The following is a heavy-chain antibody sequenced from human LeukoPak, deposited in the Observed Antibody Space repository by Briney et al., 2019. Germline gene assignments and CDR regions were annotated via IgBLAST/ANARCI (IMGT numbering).Heavy chain of an antibody. CDR2: IWYDGSTK. J-gene: IGHJ4*02. V-gene: IGHV3-33*01. CDR3: ARDLTYGSGWSYFDY. CDR1: GFTFSIYG. Sequence: GGSLRLSCAASGFTFSIYGMHWVRQAPGKGLEWVAVIWYDGSTKYYADSVKGRFTIDRDNSKNTLYLQMNSLRAEDAAVYYCARDLTYGSGWSYFDYWGQGTLVTVSS. D-gene: IGHD6-19*01.